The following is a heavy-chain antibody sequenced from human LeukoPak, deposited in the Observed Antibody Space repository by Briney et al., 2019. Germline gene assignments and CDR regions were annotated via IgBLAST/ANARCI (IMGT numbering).Heavy chain of an antibody. V-gene: IGHV3-7*04. CDR1: GFNFSSYW. J-gene: IGHJ4*02. Sequence: GGSLRLSCAASGFNFSSYWMSWVRQAPGKGLEWVANIKLDGSEEYYVDSVKGRFTVSRDNAKNSLYLQMNSLRAEDTAVYYCARDANWASDYWGQGTLVTVSS. CDR3: ARDANWASDY. D-gene: IGHD2-8*01. CDR2: IKLDGSEE.